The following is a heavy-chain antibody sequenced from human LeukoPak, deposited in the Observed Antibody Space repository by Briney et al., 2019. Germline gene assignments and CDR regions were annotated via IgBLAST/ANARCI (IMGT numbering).Heavy chain of an antibody. CDR2: IRQDGDTK. J-gene: IGHJ4*02. CDR1: GFPFNAYW. Sequence: GGSLRLSCAASGFPFNAYWMTWVRQAPGKGLEWVANIRQDGDTKYYVDSVKGRFTISRDNAMSSLYLQMNSLRAEDTAIYYCARSLPYGTTWYGRSDFWGQGTLVTVSS. D-gene: IGHD6-13*01. V-gene: IGHV3-7*03. CDR3: ARSLPYGTTWYGRSDF.